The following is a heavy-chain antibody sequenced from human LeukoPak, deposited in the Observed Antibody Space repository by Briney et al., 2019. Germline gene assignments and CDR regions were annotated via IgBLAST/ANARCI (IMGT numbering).Heavy chain of an antibody. CDR3: ARGTYSGSYYRLDY. CDR2: IYYSGST. V-gene: IGHV4-59*01. D-gene: IGHD3-10*01. CDR1: GGSISSYY. J-gene: IGHJ4*02. Sequence: SETLSLTCTVSGGSISSYYWSWIRQPPGKGLEWIGYIYYSGSTNYIPSLKSRVTISVDTSKNQFSLKLSSVTAADTAVYYCARGTYSGSYYRLDYWGQGTLVTVSS.